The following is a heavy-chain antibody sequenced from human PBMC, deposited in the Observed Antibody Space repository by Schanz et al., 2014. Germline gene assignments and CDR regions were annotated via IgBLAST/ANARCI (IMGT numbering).Heavy chain of an antibody. CDR3: TADLWFGAVWGVW. CDR2: IGTSGGT. D-gene: IGHD3-10*01. CDR1: GFTFTNYA. V-gene: IGHV3-23*01. J-gene: IGHJ4*02. Sequence: EMQLLESGGGLVQPGGSLRLSCAASGFTFTNYAMSWVRQAPGKGLEWVSTIGTSGGTNYAESVKGRFTISRDNSKNTLYLQMNSLRAEDTAVYYCTADLWFGAVWGVWWGQGTLVTVSS.